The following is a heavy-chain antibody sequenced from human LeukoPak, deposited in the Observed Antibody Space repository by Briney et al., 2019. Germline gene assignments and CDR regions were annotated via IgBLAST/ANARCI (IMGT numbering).Heavy chain of an antibody. V-gene: IGHV4-61*02. CDR3: ARGGYYFDY. Sequence: SQTLSLTCTVSGGSISSGGYYWSWIRQPAGKGLEWIGRIYTSGSTNYNPSLKSRVTISIDTSKNQFSLKLSSVTAADMAVYYCARGGYYFDYWGQGTLVTVSS. CDR1: GGSISSGGYY. J-gene: IGHJ4*02. D-gene: IGHD3-16*01. CDR2: IYTSGST.